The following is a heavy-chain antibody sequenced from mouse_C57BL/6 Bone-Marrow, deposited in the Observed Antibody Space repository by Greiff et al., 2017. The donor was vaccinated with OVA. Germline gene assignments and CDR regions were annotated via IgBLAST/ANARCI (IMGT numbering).Heavy chain of an antibody. V-gene: IGHV1-54*01. Sequence: VQLQQSGAELVRPGTSVKVSCKASGYAFTNYLIEWVKQRPGQGLEWIGVINPGSGGTNYNEKFKGKATLTADKSSSTAYMQLSSLTSEDSAVYFCARSWLDYYGSSYVFDYWGQGTTLTVSS. CDR2: INPGSGGT. CDR3: ARSWLDYYGSSYVFDY. J-gene: IGHJ2*01. D-gene: IGHD1-1*01. CDR1: GYAFTNYL.